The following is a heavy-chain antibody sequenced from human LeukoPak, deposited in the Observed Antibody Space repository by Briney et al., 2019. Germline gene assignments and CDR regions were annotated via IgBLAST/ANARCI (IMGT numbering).Heavy chain of an antibody. CDR1: GDSISSGAYS. V-gene: IGHV4-30-2*01. D-gene: IGHD3-10*01. CDR3: ARELWFANAPGSWLDP. J-gene: IGHJ5*02. CDR2: IFHSGST. Sequence: SQTPSLTCVVSGDSISSGAYSWSWLRQPPGKGLEWIGYIFHSGSTFYNPSLKSRVTISVDNSKNQFSLRLSSVTAADTAVYYCARELWFANAPGSWLDPWGQGTLVTVSS.